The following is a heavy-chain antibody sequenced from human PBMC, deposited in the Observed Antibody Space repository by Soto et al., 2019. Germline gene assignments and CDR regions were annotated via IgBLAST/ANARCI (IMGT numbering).Heavy chain of an antibody. V-gene: IGHV4-31*03. J-gene: IGHJ4*02. CDR2: IYYSGST. CDR3: ARGSDYDFWSGYFAY. D-gene: IGHD3-3*01. Sequence: QVQLQESGPGLVKPSQTLSLTCTVSGGSISSGGYYWSWIRQHPGKGLEWIGYIYYSGSTYYNPSLKSRVNISVDAAKNQFSLKLSSVTAADTAVYYCARGSDYDFWSGYFAYWGQGTLVTVSS. CDR1: GGSISSGGYY.